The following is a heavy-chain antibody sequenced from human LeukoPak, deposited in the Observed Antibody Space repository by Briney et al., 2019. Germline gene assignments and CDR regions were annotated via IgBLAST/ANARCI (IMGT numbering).Heavy chain of an antibody. CDR2: INHSGST. CDR3: ARGLGGYSYGFPAYYGMDV. D-gene: IGHD5-18*01. J-gene: IGHJ6*02. V-gene: IGHV4-34*01. Sequence: PSETLSLTCAVYGGSFSGYYWSWIRQPPGKGLEWIGEINHSGSTNYNPSLKSRVTISVDTSKNQFSLKLSSVTAADTAVYYCARGLGGYSYGFPAYYGMDVWGQGTTVTVSS. CDR1: GGSFSGYY.